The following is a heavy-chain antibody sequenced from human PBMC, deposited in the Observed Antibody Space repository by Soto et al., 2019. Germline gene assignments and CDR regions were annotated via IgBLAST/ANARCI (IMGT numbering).Heavy chain of an antibody. CDR2: IIPILGIA. V-gene: IGHV1-69*08. CDR3: AREEYYYGSGAFFDY. Sequence: QVQLVQSGAEVKKPGSSVKVSCKASGGTFSSYTISWVRQAPGQGLEWMGRIIPILGIANYAQKFQGRVTITADKSPSTAYMELSSLRSEDTAVYYWAREEYYYGSGAFFDYWGQGTLVTVSS. D-gene: IGHD3-10*01. CDR1: GGTFSSYT. J-gene: IGHJ4*02.